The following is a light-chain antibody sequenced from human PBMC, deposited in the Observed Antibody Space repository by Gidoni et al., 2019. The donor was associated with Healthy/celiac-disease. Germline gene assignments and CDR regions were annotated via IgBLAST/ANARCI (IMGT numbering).Light chain of an antibody. J-gene: IGKJ2*04. V-gene: IGKV1-5*03. CDR3: QQYNSYPMCS. CDR2: KAS. CDR1: QSISSW. Sequence: DIQFTQSPSTLSASVGHRLTITCRASQSISSWLAWYQQKPGKAPKPLIYKASSLESGVPSRCSGGGCGTEYTLTISSLQPDDFAAYYCQQYNSYPMCSFGQGTKLEIK.